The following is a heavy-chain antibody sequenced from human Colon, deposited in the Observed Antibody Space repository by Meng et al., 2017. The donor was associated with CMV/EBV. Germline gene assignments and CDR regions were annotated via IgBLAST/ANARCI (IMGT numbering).Heavy chain of an antibody. CDR2: IYYSGST. Sequence: GSLRSVDFSWSWFRQPPGKGLEWIGYIYYSGSTYYNPSLKSRVTISVDTSKNQFSLKLSSVTAADTAVYYCARDNIMRGYSLSWFDPWGQGTLVTVSS. D-gene: IGHD3-22*01. CDR1: GSLRSVDFS. V-gene: IGHV4-30-4*01. J-gene: IGHJ5*02. CDR3: ARDNIMRGYSLSWFDP.